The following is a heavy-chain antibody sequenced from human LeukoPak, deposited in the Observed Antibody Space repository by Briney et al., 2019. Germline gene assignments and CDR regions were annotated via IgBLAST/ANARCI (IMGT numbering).Heavy chain of an antibody. J-gene: IGHJ4*02. CDR3: ARAKPKNMVRGLIMRRESRYYFDY. D-gene: IGHD3-10*01. CDR1: GFIFSSYW. V-gene: IGHV3-7*03. CDR2: IKQDGSEK. Sequence: GGSLRLSCAASGFIFSSYWMSWVRQAPGKGLEWVANIKQDGSEKYYVDSVKGRFTISRDNAKNSLYLQMNSLRAEDTAVYYCARAKPKNMVRGLIMRRESRYYFDYWGQGTLVTVSS.